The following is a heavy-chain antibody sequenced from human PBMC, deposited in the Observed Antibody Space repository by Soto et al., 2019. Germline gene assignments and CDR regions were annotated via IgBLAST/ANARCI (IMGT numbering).Heavy chain of an antibody. CDR2: IYYSGST. D-gene: IGHD2-2*01. J-gene: IGHJ6*02. CDR3: ARAVPAAKYYYYYGMDV. Sequence: ASETLSLTCTVSGGSISSYYWSWIRQPPGKGLEWIGYIYYSGSTNYNPSLKSRVTISVDTSKNQFSLKLSSVTAADTAVYYCARAVPAAKYYYYYGMDVWGQGTTVTVSS. CDR1: GGSISSYY. V-gene: IGHV4-59*01.